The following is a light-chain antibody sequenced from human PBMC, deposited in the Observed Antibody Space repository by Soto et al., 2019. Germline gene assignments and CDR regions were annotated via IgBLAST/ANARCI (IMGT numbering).Light chain of an antibody. J-gene: IGLJ2*01. CDR3: SSYTTSTTLVV. CDR2: EVS. Sequence: QSALTQPASVSGSPGQSITISCTGTSSDVGGYNYVSWYQQHPGKAPKVMIYEVSRRPSGVSDRFSGSKSGNTASLTISGLQAEDEADYYCSSYTTSTTLVVFGGGTKVTVL. V-gene: IGLV2-14*01. CDR1: SSDVGGYNY.